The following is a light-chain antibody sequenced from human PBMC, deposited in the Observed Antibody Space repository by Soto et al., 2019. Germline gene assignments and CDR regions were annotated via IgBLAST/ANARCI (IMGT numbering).Light chain of an antibody. J-gene: IGKJ1*01. CDR1: QSIRSD. CDR3: QQGFSRPRT. CDR2: TTS. V-gene: IGKV1-39*01. Sequence: DIQMTQSPSSLSASVGDRVTITCRASQSIRSDLNWYQQRPGKAPKLLIYTTSNLESGDPSRFSGSGSGTDFTLTISNLQPEDFATYVCQQGFSRPRTFGLGTTVEVK.